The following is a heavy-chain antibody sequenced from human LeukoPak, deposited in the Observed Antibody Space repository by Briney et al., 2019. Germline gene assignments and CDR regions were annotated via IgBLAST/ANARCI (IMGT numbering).Heavy chain of an antibody. CDR3: ARGGSRTWDYYYSYYMDV. V-gene: IGHV4-38-2*02. J-gene: IGHJ6*03. CDR2: IYQSGST. D-gene: IGHD2-2*01. Sequence: SETLSLTCTVSGYSISSGYYWAWIRQSPGKGLEWIGSIYQSGSTYDNPSLKSRVTISIDKSKNQFSLKVNSVTAADTAVYYCARGGSRTWDYYYSYYMDVWGKGTTVTVSS. CDR1: GYSISSGYY.